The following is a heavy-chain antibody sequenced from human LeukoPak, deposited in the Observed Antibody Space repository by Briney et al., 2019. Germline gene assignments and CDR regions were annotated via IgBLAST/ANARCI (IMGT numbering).Heavy chain of an antibody. J-gene: IGHJ1*01. Sequence: PSETLSLTCAVYGGSFSGYYWSWIRQPPGKGLEWIGEINHSGSTNYNPSLKSRVTMSVDTSKNQFSLKLSSVTAADTAVYYCARDYSYAPGAEYFQHWGQGTLVTVSS. CDR3: ARDYSYAPGAEYFQH. D-gene: IGHD2-2*01. CDR2: INHSGST. V-gene: IGHV4-34*01. CDR1: GGSFSGYY.